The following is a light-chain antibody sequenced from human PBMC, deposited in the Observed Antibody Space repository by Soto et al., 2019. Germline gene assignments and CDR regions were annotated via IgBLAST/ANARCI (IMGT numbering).Light chain of an antibody. CDR2: EVS. V-gene: IGLV2-8*01. Sequence: QSALTQPPSASGSPGQAVTISCTGTRSDVGGYNYFSWYQQHPGKAPKLMIYEVSKLPSGVPDRCFGSKSGTTASLTVSGLQAEDEADYPFSSYAGSNLVVFGGGTKLTVL. CDR3: SSYAGSNLVV. CDR1: RSDVGGYNY. J-gene: IGLJ2*01.